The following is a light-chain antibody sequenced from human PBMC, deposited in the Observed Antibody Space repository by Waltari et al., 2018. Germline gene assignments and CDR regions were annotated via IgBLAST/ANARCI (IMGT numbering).Light chain of an antibody. J-gene: IGLJ2*01. Sequence: QSVLTQPPSVSEAPRQRVTISCSGNSSHIGTNPVNWYQQLPGKAPKLLIHSDDLLSSGVSDRFSGSRSGTSASLAISGLQSEDEADYYCSAWDESLNGVVFGGGTKLTVL. CDR3: SAWDESLNGVV. CDR2: SDD. CDR1: SSHIGTNP. V-gene: IGLV1-36*01.